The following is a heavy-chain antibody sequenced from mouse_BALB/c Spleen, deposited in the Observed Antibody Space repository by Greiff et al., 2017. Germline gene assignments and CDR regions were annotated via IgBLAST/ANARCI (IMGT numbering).Heavy chain of an antibody. CDR1: GFTFSDYY. CDR3: ARRGLRGDAMDY. V-gene: IGHV5-4*02. Sequence: EVKLVESGGGLVKPGGSLKLSCAASGFTFSDYYMYWVRQTPEKRLEWVATISDGGSYTYYPDSVKGRFTISRDNAKNTLYLQMSSLKSEDTAMYYCARRGLRGDAMDYWGQGTSVTVSS. CDR2: ISDGGSYT. D-gene: IGHD2-4*01. J-gene: IGHJ4*01.